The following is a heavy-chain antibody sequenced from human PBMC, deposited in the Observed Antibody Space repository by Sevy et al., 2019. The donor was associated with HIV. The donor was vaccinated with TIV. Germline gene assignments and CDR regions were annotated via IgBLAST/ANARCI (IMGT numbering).Heavy chain of an antibody. CDR2: ISYDGSNK. J-gene: IGHJ4*02. CDR1: EFTFSSYG. D-gene: IGHD3-22*01. Sequence: GGSLRLSCAASEFTFSSYGMHWVRQAPGKGLEWVAVISYDGSNKYYADSVKGRFTISRDNSKNTLYLQMNSLRAEDTAVYYCAKPDRYYDSSGYCDYWGQGTLVTVSS. V-gene: IGHV3-30*18. CDR3: AKPDRYYDSSGYCDY.